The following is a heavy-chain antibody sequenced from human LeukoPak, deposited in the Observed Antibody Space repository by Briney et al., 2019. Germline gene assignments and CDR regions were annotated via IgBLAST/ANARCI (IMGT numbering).Heavy chain of an antibody. Sequence: SETLSLTCTVSGGSISSSSYYWGWIRQPPGKGLEWIGSLYYSGSTYYNPSLKSRVTISVDTSKNQFSLKRSSVPAADTAVYSCARSRYYYDSSGYNPDICFDPWGQGTLVTVSS. CDR2: LYYSGST. D-gene: IGHD3-22*01. J-gene: IGHJ5*02. CDR1: GGSISSSSYY. V-gene: IGHV4-39*07. CDR3: ARSRYYYDSSGYNPDICFDP.